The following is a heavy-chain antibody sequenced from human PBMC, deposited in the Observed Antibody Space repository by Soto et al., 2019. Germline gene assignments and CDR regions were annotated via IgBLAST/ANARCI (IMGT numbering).Heavy chain of an antibody. Sequence: EASVKVSCKASGYTFTSYYMHWVRQAPGQGLEWMGIINPSGGSTSYAQKFQGRVTMTRDTSTSTAYMELRSLRSDDTAVYYCARGEENYGSGSHFDYWGQGTLVTVSS. J-gene: IGHJ4*02. V-gene: IGHV1-46*01. CDR2: INPSGGST. CDR3: ARGEENYGSGSHFDY. D-gene: IGHD3-10*01. CDR1: GYTFTSYY.